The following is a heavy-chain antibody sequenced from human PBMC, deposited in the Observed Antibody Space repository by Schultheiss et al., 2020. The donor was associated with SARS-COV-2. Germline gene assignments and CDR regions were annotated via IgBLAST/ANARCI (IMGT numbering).Heavy chain of an antibody. CDR1: GLTFSDYS. J-gene: IGHJ4*02. V-gene: IGHV3-21*01. D-gene: IGHD5-18*01. CDR3: ARDPYTATEYFDY. CDR2: ISSTSSYI. Sequence: GGSLRLSCAASGLTFSDYSVNWVRRAPGKGLEWVSSISSTSSYIYYADSVKGRFTISRDNAKNSLYLQMNSLRAEDTAVYYCARDPYTATEYFDYWGQGTLVTVSS.